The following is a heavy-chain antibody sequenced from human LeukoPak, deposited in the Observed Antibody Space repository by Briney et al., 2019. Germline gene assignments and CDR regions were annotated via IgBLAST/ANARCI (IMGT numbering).Heavy chain of an antibody. CDR2: ISYDGSNK. CDR3: ARDALAAAGTFDY. J-gene: IGHJ4*02. D-gene: IGHD6-13*01. Sequence: GGSLRLSCAASGFTFSSYAMHWVRQAPGKGLEWVAVISYDGSNKYYADSVKGRFTISRDNFKNTLYLQMNSLRAEDTAVYYCARDALAAAGTFDYWGQGTLVTVSS. V-gene: IGHV3-30-3*01. CDR1: GFTFSSYA.